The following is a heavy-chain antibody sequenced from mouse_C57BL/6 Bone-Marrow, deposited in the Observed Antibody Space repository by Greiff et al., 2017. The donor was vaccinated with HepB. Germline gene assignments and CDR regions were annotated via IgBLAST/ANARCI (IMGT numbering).Heavy chain of an antibody. V-gene: IGHV1-50*01. J-gene: IGHJ2*01. D-gene: IGHD2-1*01. Sequence: VQLQQSGAELVKPGASVKLSCKASGYTFTSYWMQWVKQRPGQGLEWIGEIDPSDSYTNYNQKFKGKATLTVDTSSSTAYMQLSSLTSEDSAVYYCAVLWQRGFAYWGQGTTLTVSS. CDR1: GYTFTSYW. CDR2: IDPSDSYT. CDR3: AVLWQRGFAY.